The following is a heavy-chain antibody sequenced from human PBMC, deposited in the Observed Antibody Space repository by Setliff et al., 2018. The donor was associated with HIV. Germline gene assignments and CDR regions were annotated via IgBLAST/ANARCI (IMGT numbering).Heavy chain of an antibody. Sequence: GASVKVSCKASGFTLTFYYMHWVRQAPGQGLEWMGWINPNSGDTKYAQVRDRVAMTRDTSISTTHMELTNLKSDDTAVYFCARGRRTAPGSFYHFYYMGVWGEGTTVTVSS. CDR1: GFTLTFYY. D-gene: IGHD6-13*01. V-gene: IGHV1-2*02. CDR3: ARGRRTAPGSFYHFYYMGV. CDR2: INPNSGDT. J-gene: IGHJ6*03.